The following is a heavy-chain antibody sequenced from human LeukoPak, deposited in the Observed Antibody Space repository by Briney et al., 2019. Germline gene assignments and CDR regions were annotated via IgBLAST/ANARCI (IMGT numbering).Heavy chain of an antibody. V-gene: IGHV4-39*01. Sequence: PSETLSLTCTVSGGSISSSSYYWGWIRQPPGKGLEWIGSIYYSGSTYYNPSLKSRVTISVDTSKNQFSLKLSSVTAADTAVYYCARQNYNWNYVVDYWGQGTLVTVSS. D-gene: IGHD1-7*01. CDR1: GGSISSSSYY. J-gene: IGHJ4*02. CDR3: ARQNYNWNYVVDY. CDR2: IYYSGST.